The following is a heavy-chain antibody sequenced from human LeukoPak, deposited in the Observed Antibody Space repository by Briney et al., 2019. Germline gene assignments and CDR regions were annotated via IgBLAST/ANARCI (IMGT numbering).Heavy chain of an antibody. Sequence: GGSLRLSCAASGFTFSSYAMSWVRQAPGKGLEWVSAISGSGGSTYYADSVKGRFTISRDNSKNTLYLQMNSLRAEDTAVYYCAKDRAPSYGDYQGYYFDYWGQGTLVTVSS. CDR1: GFTFSSYA. J-gene: IGHJ4*02. V-gene: IGHV3-23*01. D-gene: IGHD4-17*01. CDR3: AKDRAPSYGDYQGYYFDY. CDR2: ISGSGGST.